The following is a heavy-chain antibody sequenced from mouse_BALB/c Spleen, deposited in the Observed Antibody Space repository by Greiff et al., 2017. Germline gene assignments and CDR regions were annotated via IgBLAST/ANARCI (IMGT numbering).Heavy chain of an antibody. V-gene: IGHV5-6*02. J-gene: IGHJ2*01. CDR3: ARRSSSGNYFDY. CDR2: ISSGGSYT. Sequence: EVKLMESGGDLVKPGGSLKLSCAASGFTFSSYGMSWVRQTPDKRLEWVATISSGGSYTYYPDSVKGRFTISRDNAKNTLYLQMSSLKSEDTAMYYCARRSSSGNYFDYWGQGTTLTVSS. D-gene: IGHD4-1*01. CDR1: GFTFSSYG.